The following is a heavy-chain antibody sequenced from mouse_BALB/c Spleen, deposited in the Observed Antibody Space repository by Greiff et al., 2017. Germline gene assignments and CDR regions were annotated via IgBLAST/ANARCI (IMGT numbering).Heavy chain of an antibody. V-gene: IGHV1-63*02. J-gene: IGHJ3*01. CDR1: GYTFTNYW. CDR2: IYPGGGYT. CDR3: ARGHRYDCWFAY. D-gene: IGHD2-14*01. Sequence: VLLQESGAELVRPGTSVKISCKASGYTFTNYWLGWVKQRPGHGLEWIGDIYPGGGYTNYNEKFKGKATLTADTSSSTAYMQLSSLTSEDSAVYDSARGHRYDCWFAYWGQGTLVTVSA.